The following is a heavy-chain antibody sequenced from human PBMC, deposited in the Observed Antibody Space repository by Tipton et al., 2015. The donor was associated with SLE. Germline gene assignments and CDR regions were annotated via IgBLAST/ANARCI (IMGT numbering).Heavy chain of an antibody. Sequence: SLRLSCGTSGFTFSSFDMHWVRQVTGKGLEWVANIREEGDEKHYEDSVRGRFTISRDNAKHSLSLQMSSLRAEDTAVYYCAREGLPDAFDIWGQGTMVIVSS. J-gene: IGHJ3*02. CDR3: AREGLPDAFDI. CDR1: GFTFSSFD. V-gene: IGHV3-7*01. CDR2: IREEGDEK. D-gene: IGHD5-12*01.